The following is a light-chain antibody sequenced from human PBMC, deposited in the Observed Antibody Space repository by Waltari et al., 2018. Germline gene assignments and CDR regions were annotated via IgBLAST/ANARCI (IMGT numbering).Light chain of an antibody. CDR3: MQALQSPRT. J-gene: IGKJ1*01. CDR1: QSLLNSNGYKY. CDR2: LGS. Sequence: DLVMTQSPLSLPVTPGEPASIHCRSSQSLLNSNGYKYLDWYLQKPGQSPQLLIFLGSNRASGVPDRFSGSGSDHDFTLKISSMEAEDVGVYYCMQALQSPRTFGQGTKVEIK. V-gene: IGKV2-28*01.